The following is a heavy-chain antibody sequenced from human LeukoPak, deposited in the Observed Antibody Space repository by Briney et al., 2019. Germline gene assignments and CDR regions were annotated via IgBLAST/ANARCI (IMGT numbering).Heavy chain of an antibody. CDR2: ITQDGSEK. CDR3: ASLDTAMVNGDY. CDR1: GVTFSSYW. D-gene: IGHD5-18*01. V-gene: IGHV3-7*01. J-gene: IGHJ4*02. Sequence: GGSLRLSCAASGVTFSSYWMSWVRQAPGKGLEWVANITQDGSEKNYVDAVKGRFTISRDNAKNSLYLQMNSLRAADTAMYYCASLDTAMVNGDYWGQGTLVTVSS.